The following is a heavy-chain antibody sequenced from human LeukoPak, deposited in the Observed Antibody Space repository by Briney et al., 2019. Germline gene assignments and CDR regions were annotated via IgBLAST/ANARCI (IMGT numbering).Heavy chain of an antibody. J-gene: IGHJ3*02. CDR2: ISAYNGNT. Sequence: ASVKVSCKASGYTFSSYGISWVRQAPGQGLEWMGWISAYNGNTAYAQKLQGRVTMTTDTSTSTAYMELRSLRFDDTAVYYRAREGTSLGAGYDGFDIWGQGTMVTVSS. CDR3: AREGTSLGAGYDGFDI. D-gene: IGHD3-16*01. V-gene: IGHV1-18*01. CDR1: GYTFSSYG.